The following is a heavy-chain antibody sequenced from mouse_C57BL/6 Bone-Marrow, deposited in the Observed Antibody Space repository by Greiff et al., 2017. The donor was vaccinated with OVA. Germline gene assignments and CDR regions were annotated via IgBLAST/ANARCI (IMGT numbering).Heavy chain of an antibody. V-gene: IGHV10-1*01. CDR3: VRQGGYGYFDV. Sequence: EVQVVESGGGLVQPKGSLKLSCAASGFSFNTYAMNWVRQAPGKGLEWVARIRSKSNNYATYYADSVKDRLTISRDDSESMLYLQMNNLKTEDTAMYYCVRQGGYGYFDVWGTGTTVTVSS. CDR1: GFSFNTYA. CDR2: IRSKSNNYAT. J-gene: IGHJ1*03.